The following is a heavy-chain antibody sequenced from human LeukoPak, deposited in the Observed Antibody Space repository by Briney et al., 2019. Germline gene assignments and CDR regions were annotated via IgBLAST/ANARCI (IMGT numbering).Heavy chain of an antibody. CDR2: ISGSGSPI. Sequence: GGSLRLSCEASGFTFSNYGMNWVRRAPGRGLEWLSYISGSGSPIYYADSVKGRFTISRDNGKNSLFLQMNSLRAEDTALYYCARGGAARPDYWGQGTLVTVSS. CDR1: GFTFSNYG. J-gene: IGHJ4*02. D-gene: IGHD6-6*01. V-gene: IGHV3-48*01. CDR3: ARGGAARPDY.